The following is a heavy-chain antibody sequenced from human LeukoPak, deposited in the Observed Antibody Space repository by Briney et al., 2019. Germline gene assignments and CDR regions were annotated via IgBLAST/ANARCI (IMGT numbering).Heavy chain of an antibody. Sequence: SQTLSLTCTVSGGSVNSGAYYWSWIRQCPGKGLEWIGQIFFTGRTDYNPSLKSRLSISIDTSKNQFSLNLSSVTAADTAVYYCARADNLNAFDYWGQGTRVTVSS. D-gene: IGHD1-1*01. CDR1: GGSVNSGAYY. V-gene: IGHV4-31*03. CDR2: IFFTGRT. CDR3: ARADNLNAFDY. J-gene: IGHJ4*02.